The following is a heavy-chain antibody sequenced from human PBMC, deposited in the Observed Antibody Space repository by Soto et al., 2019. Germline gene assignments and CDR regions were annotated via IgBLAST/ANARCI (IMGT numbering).Heavy chain of an antibody. D-gene: IGHD5-18*01. V-gene: IGHV4-4*07. CDR2: IYTSGST. Sequence: SETLSLTCTVSGGSISSYYWGWIRQPAGKGLEWIGRIYTSGSTNSNPSLKSRVTMSEGTSKNQFSLKLSPVTAADTAVYYCASTTAMARGYFDYWGQGTLVTVSS. CDR1: GGSISSYY. CDR3: ASTTAMARGYFDY. J-gene: IGHJ4*02.